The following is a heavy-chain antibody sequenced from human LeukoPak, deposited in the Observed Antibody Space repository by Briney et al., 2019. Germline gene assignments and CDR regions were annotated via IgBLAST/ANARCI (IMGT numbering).Heavy chain of an antibody. CDR3: ARDRRGITVAGPIDY. V-gene: IGHV3-21*01. CDR1: GFTFSSYS. Sequence: GGSLRLSCAASGFTFSSYSMNWVRQAPGKGLEWVSSISSSSSYIYYADSVKGRFTISRDNAKNSLYLQMNSLRAEDTAVYYCARDRRGITVAGPIDYWGQGTLVTVSS. D-gene: IGHD6-19*01. CDR2: ISSSSSYI. J-gene: IGHJ4*02.